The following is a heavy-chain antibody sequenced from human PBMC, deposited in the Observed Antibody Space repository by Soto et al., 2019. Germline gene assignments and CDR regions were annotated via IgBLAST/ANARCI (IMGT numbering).Heavy chain of an antibody. D-gene: IGHD3-9*01. V-gene: IGHV3-13*01. CDR2: IGTAGDT. CDR1: GFTFSSYD. CDR3: ARATGDAFDI. Sequence: GGSLRLSCAASGFTFSSYDMHWVRQAPGKGLEWVSAIGTAGDTYYPGSVKGRFTISRENAKNSLYLQMNSLRAGDTAGYYCARATGDAFDIWGQGTMVTVSS. J-gene: IGHJ3*02.